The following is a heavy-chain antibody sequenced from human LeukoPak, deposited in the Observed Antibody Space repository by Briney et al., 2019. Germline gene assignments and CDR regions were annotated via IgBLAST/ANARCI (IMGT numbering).Heavy chain of an antibody. CDR3: ARDYYDS. V-gene: IGHV3-30*04. Sequence: PGRSLRLSCAASGFTFSSYAMHWVRQAPGKGLEWVGVISYDGSNKYYADSVKGRFTIARDNSKNSLYLQMSSLRAEDTAVYYCARDYYDSWGQGTLVTVSS. D-gene: IGHD3-22*01. CDR1: GFTFSSYA. J-gene: IGHJ4*01. CDR2: ISYDGSNK.